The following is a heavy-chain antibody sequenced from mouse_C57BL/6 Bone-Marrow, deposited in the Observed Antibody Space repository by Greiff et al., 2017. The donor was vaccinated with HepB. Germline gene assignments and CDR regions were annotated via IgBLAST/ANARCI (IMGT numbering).Heavy chain of an antibody. CDR1: GYTFTSYW. V-gene: IGHV1-69*01. CDR2: IDPSDSYT. D-gene: IGHD1-1*01. Sequence: VQLQQPGAELVMPGASVKLSCKASGYTFTSYWMHWVKQRPGQGLEWIGEIDPSDSYTNYNQKFKGKSTLTVDKSSSTAYMQLSSLTSEDSAVYYCARQRSREYYFDYWGQGTTLTVSS. CDR3: ARQRSREYYFDY. J-gene: IGHJ2*01.